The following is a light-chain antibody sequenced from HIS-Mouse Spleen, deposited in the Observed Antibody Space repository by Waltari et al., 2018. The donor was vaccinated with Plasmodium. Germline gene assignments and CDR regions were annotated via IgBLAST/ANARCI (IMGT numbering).Light chain of an antibody. CDR3: QQFNSYPQGT. V-gene: IGKV1-13*02. CDR1: QGISSA. J-gene: IGKJ5*01. CDR2: DAS. Sequence: AIQLTQSPSSLSASVGDRVTITCRASQGISSALAWYQQEPGKAPKPLLYDASSLASGVPSRFSGSGSGTDFTLTISSLQPEDFATYYCQQFNSYPQGTFGQGTRLEIK.